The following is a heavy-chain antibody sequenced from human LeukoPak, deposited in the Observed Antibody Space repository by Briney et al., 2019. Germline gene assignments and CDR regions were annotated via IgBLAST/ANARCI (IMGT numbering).Heavy chain of an antibody. CDR2: FDPEDGET. CDR1: GCTLTELS. Sequence: ASVKVSCKVSGCTLTELSMHWVRQAPGKGLEWMGGFDPEDGETIYAQKFQGRVTTTEDTSTDTAYMELSSLRSEDTAVYYCATSVVVVAATKNAFDIWGQGTMVTVSS. D-gene: IGHD2-15*01. CDR3: ATSVVVVAATKNAFDI. V-gene: IGHV1-24*01. J-gene: IGHJ3*02.